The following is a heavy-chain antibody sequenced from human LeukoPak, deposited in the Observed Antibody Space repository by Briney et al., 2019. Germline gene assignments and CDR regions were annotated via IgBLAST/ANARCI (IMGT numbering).Heavy chain of an antibody. CDR3: ARGLWFGDENPPYFDY. CDR2: IYTSEST. V-gene: IGHV4-61*02. J-gene: IGHJ4*02. Sequence: SETLSLTCSVSGGSISSSNYYWSWIRQPAGKGLEWIGRIYTSESTNYNPSLKSRVTISVDTSRNQFSLKLSSVTAADAAVYYCARGLWFGDENPPYFDYWGQGILVTVSS. D-gene: IGHD3-10*01. CDR1: GGSISSSNYY.